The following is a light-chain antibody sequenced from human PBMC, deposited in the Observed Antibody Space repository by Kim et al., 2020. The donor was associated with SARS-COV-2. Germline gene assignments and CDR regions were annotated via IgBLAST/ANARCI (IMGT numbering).Light chain of an antibody. J-gene: IGKJ3*01. CDR2: KVS. CDR3: MEGTHRPFT. Sequence: TASISWRSSHSLVYSDGNTYVNWFQQRPGPSPRRLIYKVSNRDSGVADRFSGSESGADFTMKSSRVEAEDVGVYYCMEGTHRPFTFGPGTKVDIK. CDR1: HSLVYSDGNTY. V-gene: IGKV2-30*01.